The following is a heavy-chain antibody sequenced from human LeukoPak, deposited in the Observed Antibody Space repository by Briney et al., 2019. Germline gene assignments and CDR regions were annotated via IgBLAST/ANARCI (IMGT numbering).Heavy chain of an antibody. CDR3: ARGWGSFEN. J-gene: IGHJ4*02. CDR1: GFSVITDY. CDR2: LYSSGNT. D-gene: IGHD7-27*01. Sequence: GGALRLSCAASGFSVITDYMTWVRQAPGKGLEWVSTLYSSGNTYYADSVKGRFTVYRDNSKNTLFLEMSSLRAEDTAVYFCARGWGSFENWGQGTLVAVSS. V-gene: IGHV3-53*01.